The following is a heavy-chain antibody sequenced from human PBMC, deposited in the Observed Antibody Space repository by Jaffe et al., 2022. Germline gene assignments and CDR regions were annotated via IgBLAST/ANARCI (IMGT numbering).Heavy chain of an antibody. J-gene: IGHJ4*02. CDR2: IRSKAYGGTT. Sequence: EVQLVESGGGLVQPGRSLRLSCTASGFTFGDYAMSWVRQAPGKGLEWVGFIRSKAYGGTTEYAASVKGRFTISRDDSKSIAYLQMNSLKTEDTAVYYCTRKRGYDYVWGSYRYNPWYFDYWGQGTLVTVSS. CDR3: TRKRGYDYVWGSYRYNPWYFDY. V-gene: IGHV3-49*04. D-gene: IGHD3-16*02. CDR1: GFTFGDYA.